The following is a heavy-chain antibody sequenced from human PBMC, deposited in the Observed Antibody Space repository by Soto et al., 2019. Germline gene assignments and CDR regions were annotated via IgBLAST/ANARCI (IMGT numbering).Heavy chain of an antibody. CDR1: GFTFSSYG. V-gene: IGHV3-30*18. D-gene: IGHD1-26*01. J-gene: IGHJ4*02. CDR3: AKAWYSGSYYNFFDY. CDR2: ISYDGSNK. Sequence: GGSLRLSCAASGFTFSSYGMHWVRQAPGKGLEWVAVISYDGSNKYYADSVKGRFTISRDNSKNTLYLQMNSLRAEDTAVYYCAKAWYSGSYYNFFDYWGQGTLVTVSS.